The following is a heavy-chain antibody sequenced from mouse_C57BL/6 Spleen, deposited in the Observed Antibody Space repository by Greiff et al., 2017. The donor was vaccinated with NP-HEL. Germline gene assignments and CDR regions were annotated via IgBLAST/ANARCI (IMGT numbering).Heavy chain of an antibody. CDR1: GYTFTSYT. J-gene: IGHJ2*01. CDR3: ARGTYDYDGGFDY. CDR2: INPSCGVT. Sequence: QVQLQQSGAELARPGASVKMSCKASGYTFTSYTMHWVKQRPGQGLEWIGYINPSCGVTKYNQKFKDKATLTADKSSSTAYMQLSSLTSEDSAVYYCARGTYDYDGGFDYWGQGTTLTVSS. D-gene: IGHD2-4*01. V-gene: IGHV1-4*01.